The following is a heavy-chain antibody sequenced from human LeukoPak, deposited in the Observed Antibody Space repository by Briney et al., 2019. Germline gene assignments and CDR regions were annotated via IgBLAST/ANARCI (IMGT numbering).Heavy chain of an antibody. CDR2: ISGSGGST. Sequence: GGSLRLSCAASGFTFSSYAMSWVRQAPGKGLEWVSAISGSGGSTYYADSVKGRFTISRDNSKNTLYLQMGSLRAGDMAVYYCARDGLGAAFSYDYWGQGTLVTVSS. CDR1: GFTFSSYA. J-gene: IGHJ4*02. V-gene: IGHV3-23*01. D-gene: IGHD2-15*01. CDR3: ARDGLGAAFSYDY.